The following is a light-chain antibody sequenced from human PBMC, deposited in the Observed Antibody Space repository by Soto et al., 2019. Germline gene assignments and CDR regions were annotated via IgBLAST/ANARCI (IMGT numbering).Light chain of an antibody. CDR3: CSSVGGPICV. J-gene: IGLJ3*02. Sequence: QSVLTQPASVSGSPGQSITISCTGTSSDVGSYNRVSWYQKHPGKAPTLIIYEVNKRPSGVSNRFSGSKSGNTASLTISGLQAEDEADYYCCSSVGGPICVFGGGTKLTVL. V-gene: IGLV2-23*02. CDR2: EVN. CDR1: SSDVGSYNR.